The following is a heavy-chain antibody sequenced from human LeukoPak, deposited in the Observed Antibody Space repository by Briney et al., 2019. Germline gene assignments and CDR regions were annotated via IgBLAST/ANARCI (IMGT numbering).Heavy chain of an antibody. CDR3: ARSTSTEYDIYHFLF. D-gene: IGHD3-9*01. Sequence: GGSLRLSCAASGFTFSSYGMHWARQAPGKGLEWVAVIWYDGNNKYYADSVKGRFTISRDNAKNTLYLQMNSLRAEYSAVYFCARSTSTEYDIYHFLFWGQGTLVTVSS. J-gene: IGHJ4*02. CDR1: GFTFSSYG. CDR2: IWYDGNNK. V-gene: IGHV3-33*01.